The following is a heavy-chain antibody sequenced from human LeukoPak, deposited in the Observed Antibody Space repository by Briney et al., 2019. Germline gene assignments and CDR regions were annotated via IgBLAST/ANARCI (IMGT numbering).Heavy chain of an antibody. J-gene: IGHJ4*02. CDR3: AKAEPGPDY. D-gene: IGHD1-1*01. V-gene: IGHV3-30*18. CDR2: IPYDGSNT. CDR1: GFTFSSYG. Sequence: GGSLRLSCAASGFTFSSYGMHWVRQAPGKGLEWVAVIPYDGSNTYYADSVKGRFTISRDNSKNTLYLQMNSLRAEDTAVYYCAKAEPGPDYWGQGTLVTVSS.